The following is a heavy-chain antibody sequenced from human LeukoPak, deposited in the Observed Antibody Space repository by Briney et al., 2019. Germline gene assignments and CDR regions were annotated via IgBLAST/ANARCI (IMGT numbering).Heavy chain of an antibody. CDR3: TTNSYVTPRTHVLNGFDP. CDR1: GFTFSNAW. Sequence: GGSLGLSCAASGFTFSNAWMSWVRQAPGKGLEWVGRIKSKSDSGTTAYAAPVKGRFTISRDESKNTLYLQMNSLRTEDTAVYYCTTNSYVTPRTHVLNGFDPWGQGTLVTVSS. J-gene: IGHJ5*02. V-gene: IGHV3-15*01. D-gene: IGHD4-23*01. CDR2: IKSKSDSGTT.